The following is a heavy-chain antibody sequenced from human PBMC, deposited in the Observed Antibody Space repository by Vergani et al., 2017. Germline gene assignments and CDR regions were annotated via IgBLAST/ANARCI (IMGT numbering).Heavy chain of an antibody. Sequence: QVQLVESGGGVVQPGRSLRLSCAASGFTFSSYCMHWVRQAPGKGLEWVAVISYDGSNKYYADSVKGRFTISRDKYKNTLYLQMNSLRAEDTAVYYCAKGPRGGKLDWGQGTLVTGSS. CDR3: AKGPRGGKLD. CDR2: ISYDGSNK. CDR1: GFTFSSYC. J-gene: IGHJ4*02. D-gene: IGHD6-6*01. V-gene: IGHV3-30*18.